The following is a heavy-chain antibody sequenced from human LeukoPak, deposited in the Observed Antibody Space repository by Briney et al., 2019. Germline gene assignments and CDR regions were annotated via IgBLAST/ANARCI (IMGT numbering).Heavy chain of an antibody. CDR3: ARARYYDFWGGYLFDY. D-gene: IGHD3-3*01. V-gene: IGHV3-74*01. CDR2: INSDGSST. CDR1: GFTFSSYW. Sequence: PGGSLRLSCAAFGFTFSSYWMHWVRQAPGKGLVWVSRINSDGSSTSYADSVKGRFTISRDNAKNTLYLQMNSLRAEDTAVYYCARARYYDFWGGYLFDYWGQGTLVTVSS. J-gene: IGHJ4*02.